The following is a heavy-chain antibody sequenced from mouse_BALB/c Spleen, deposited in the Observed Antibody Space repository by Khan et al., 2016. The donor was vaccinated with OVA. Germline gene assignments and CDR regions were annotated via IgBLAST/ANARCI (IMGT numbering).Heavy chain of an antibody. CDR3: ARRLPPYYYAMDY. CDR2: INPSTIYT. V-gene: IGHV1-7*01. D-gene: IGHD3-2*02. Sequence: QIQLVQSGAELAKPGASVKMSCKASGYTFTNYWMHWVKQRPGQGLEWIEYINPSTIYTEYNQKFKDKATLTADKSSSTAYMQLRSLTSEDSAVYYCARRLPPYYYAMDYWGQGTSVTVSS. J-gene: IGHJ4*01. CDR1: GYTFTNYW.